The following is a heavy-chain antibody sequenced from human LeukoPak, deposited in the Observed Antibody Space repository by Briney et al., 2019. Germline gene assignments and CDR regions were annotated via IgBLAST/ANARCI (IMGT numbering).Heavy chain of an antibody. CDR1: GGTFSSYA. CDR3: ARGYYGYNSYYFDY. CDR2: IIPIFGTA. J-gene: IGHJ4*02. Sequence: ASVKVSCKASGGTFSSYAISWVRQAPGQGLEWMGGIIPIFGTANYAQKFQGRVTITADESTSTAYMELSSLRSEDTAVYYCARGYYGYNSYYFDYWGQGTLVTVSS. V-gene: IGHV1-69*13. D-gene: IGHD5-24*01.